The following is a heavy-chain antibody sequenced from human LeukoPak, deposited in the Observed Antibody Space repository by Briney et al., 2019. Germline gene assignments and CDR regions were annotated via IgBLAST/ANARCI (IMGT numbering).Heavy chain of an antibody. D-gene: IGHD3-10*01. V-gene: IGHV3-53*01. CDR1: GFTVSSNY. CDR2: IYSGGST. Sequence: GGSLRLSCAASGFTVSSNYMSWVRQAPGKGLEWVSVIYSGGSTYYADSVKGRFTISRDNSRNTLYLQMNSLRAEDTAVYYCARVKAGYYYYMDVWGKGTTVTVSS. CDR3: ARVKAGYYYYMDV. J-gene: IGHJ6*03.